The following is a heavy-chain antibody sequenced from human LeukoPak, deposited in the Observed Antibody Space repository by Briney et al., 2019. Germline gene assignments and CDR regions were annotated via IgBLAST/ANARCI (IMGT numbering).Heavy chain of an antibody. CDR2: IRYDGSNK. CDR1: GFTVSTNY. J-gene: IGHJ6*03. D-gene: IGHD3-22*01. Sequence: GGSLRLSCAASGFTVSTNYMHWVRQAPGKGLERVAFIRYDGSNKYYADSVKGRFTISRDNSKNTLYLQMNSLRAEDTAVYYCAKDRYHDSSGYYYALDYYYYMDVWGKASTVTVSS. V-gene: IGHV3-30*02. CDR3: AKDRYHDSSGYYYALDYYYYMDV.